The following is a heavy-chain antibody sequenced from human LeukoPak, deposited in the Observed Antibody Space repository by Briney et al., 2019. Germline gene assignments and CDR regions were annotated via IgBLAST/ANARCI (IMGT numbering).Heavy chain of an antibody. CDR2: ISGGGGST. V-gene: IGHV3-23*01. CDR3: AKGRGATSYYYGMDV. D-gene: IGHD1-26*01. J-gene: IGHJ6*02. Sequence: GGSLRLSCAASGFTFSNYAMNWVRQAPGQGLEWVSVISGGGGSTYYADSVKGRFTISRDNSKNTLYLQMNSLRAADTAVYYCAKGRGATSYYYGMDVWGQGTTVTVSS. CDR1: GFTFSNYA.